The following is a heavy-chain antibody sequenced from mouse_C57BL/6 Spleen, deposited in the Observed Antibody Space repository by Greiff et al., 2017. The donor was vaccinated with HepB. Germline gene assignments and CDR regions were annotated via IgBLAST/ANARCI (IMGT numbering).Heavy chain of an antibody. J-gene: IGHJ3*01. CDR2: ISNGGGST. CDR1: GFTFSDYY. CDR3: ARQSDYYDYDGAWFAY. D-gene: IGHD2-4*01. V-gene: IGHV5-12*01. Sequence: EVNVVESGGGLVQPGGSLKLSCAASGFTFSDYYMYWVRQTPETRLEWVAYISNGGGSTYYPDTVKGRFTISRDNAKNTLYLQMSRLKSEDTAMYYCARQSDYYDYDGAWFAYWGQGTLVTVSA.